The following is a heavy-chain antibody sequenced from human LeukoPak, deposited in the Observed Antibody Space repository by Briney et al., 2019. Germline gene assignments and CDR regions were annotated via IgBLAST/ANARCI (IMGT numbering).Heavy chain of an antibody. Sequence: GGSLRLSCVASGFTVSSNYMSWVRQAPGKGLEWVSVIYSAGNTYYADSVKGRFTISRHNSENTLYLHMNSLRVEDTAVYFCARGGTPGYSSGRVDYWGQGTLVTVSS. V-gene: IGHV3-53*04. J-gene: IGHJ4*02. CDR2: IYSAGNT. CDR3: ARGGTPGYSSGRVDY. CDR1: GFTVSSNY. D-gene: IGHD6-19*01.